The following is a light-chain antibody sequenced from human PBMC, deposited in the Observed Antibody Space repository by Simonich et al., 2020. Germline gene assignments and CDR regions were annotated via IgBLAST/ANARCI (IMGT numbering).Light chain of an antibody. V-gene: IGLV2-23*01. CDR2: EGS. CDR3: CSYAGSITRV. J-gene: IGLJ3*02. Sequence: QSALTQPASVSGSPGQSITISCTGTSSDVGSYNLVSWYQQHPGKAPKLMIYEGSNRPSGVSHRFSGSKSGNTASLTISGLQAEDEADYYCCSYAGSITRVFGGGTKLTVL. CDR1: SSDVGSYNL.